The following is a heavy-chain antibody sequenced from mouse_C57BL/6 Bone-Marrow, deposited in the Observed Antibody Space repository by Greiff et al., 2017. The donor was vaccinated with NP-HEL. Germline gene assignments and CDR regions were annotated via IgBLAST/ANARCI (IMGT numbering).Heavy chain of an antibody. CDR3: TREGWFYYAMDY. CDR1: GYTFTSYW. Sequence: DVQLQESGTVLARPGASVKMSCKTSGYTFTSYWMHWVKQRPGQGLEWIGAIYPGNSDTSYNQKFKGKAKLTAVTSASTAYMELSSLTNEDSAVYYCTREGWFYYAMDYWGQGTSVTVSS. V-gene: IGHV1-5*01. D-gene: IGHD2-3*01. J-gene: IGHJ4*01. CDR2: IYPGNSDT.